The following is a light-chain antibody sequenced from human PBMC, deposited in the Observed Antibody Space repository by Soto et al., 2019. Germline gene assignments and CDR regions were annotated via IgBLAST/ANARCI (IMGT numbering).Light chain of an antibody. Sequence: DIQMTQSPSTLSASVGDRVTITCRASQSISSWLAWYQQKPGKAPKLLIYDASSLESGVPSRFSGSGSGTEFTLPISSLQPDDFATYYCQQYLGTFGQGTKVEIK. V-gene: IGKV1-5*01. CDR3: QQYLGT. CDR1: QSISSW. CDR2: DAS. J-gene: IGKJ1*01.